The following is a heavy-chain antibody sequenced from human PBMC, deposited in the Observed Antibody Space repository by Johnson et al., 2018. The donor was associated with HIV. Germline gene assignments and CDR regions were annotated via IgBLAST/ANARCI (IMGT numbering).Heavy chain of an antibody. D-gene: IGHD2-2*01. CDR1: GFTFSSYG. J-gene: IGHJ3*02. V-gene: IGHV3-30*03. CDR2: ISYDGSNK. Sequence: QVQLVESGGGVVQPGRSLRLSCAASGFTFSSYGLHWVRQAPGKGLEWVAVISYDGSNKYYADSVKGRFTISRANSKNTLYLQMNSLRAEDTAVYYCATSAHDAFDIWGQGTMVTVSS. CDR3: ATSAHDAFDI.